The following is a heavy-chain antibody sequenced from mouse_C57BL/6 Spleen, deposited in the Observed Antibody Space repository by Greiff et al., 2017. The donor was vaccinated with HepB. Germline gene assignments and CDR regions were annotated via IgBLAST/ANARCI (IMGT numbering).Heavy chain of an antibody. CDR2: ISYDGSN. CDR1: GYSITSGYY. D-gene: IGHD3-3*01. CDR3: ASGWDRRAWFAY. J-gene: IGHJ3*01. Sequence: DVKLQESGPGLVKPSQSLSLTCSVTGYSITSGYYWNWIRQFPGNKLEWMGYISYDGSNNYNPSLKNRISITRDTSKNQFFLKLNSVTTEDTATYYCASGWDRRAWFAYWGQGTLVTVSA. V-gene: IGHV3-6*01.